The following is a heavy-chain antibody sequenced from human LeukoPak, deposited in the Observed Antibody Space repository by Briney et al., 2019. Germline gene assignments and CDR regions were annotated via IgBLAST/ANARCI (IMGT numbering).Heavy chain of an antibody. CDR1: GFTFSSCS. CDR3: ARDHYDILTE. Sequence: PGGSLRLSCAASGFTFSSCSMNWVRQAPGKGLEWVSSISSSSSYIYYADSVKGRFTISRGNAKNSLYLQMNSLRAEDTAVYYCARDHYDILTEWGQGTLVTVSS. D-gene: IGHD3-9*01. J-gene: IGHJ4*02. V-gene: IGHV3-21*01. CDR2: ISSSSSYI.